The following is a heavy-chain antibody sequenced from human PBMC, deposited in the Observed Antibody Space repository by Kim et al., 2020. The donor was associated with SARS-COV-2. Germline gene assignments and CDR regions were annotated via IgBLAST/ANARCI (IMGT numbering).Heavy chain of an antibody. CDR3: ARHEGPYEYDFWSGYYPIDY. Sequence: SETLSLTCTVSGGSISSYYWSWIRQPPGKGLEWIGYIYYSGSTNYNPSLKSRVTISVDTSKNQFSLKLSSVTAADTAVYYCARHEGPYEYDFWSGYYPIDYWGQGTLVTVSS. V-gene: IGHV4-59*08. CDR2: IYYSGST. D-gene: IGHD3-3*01. CDR1: GGSISSYY. J-gene: IGHJ4*02.